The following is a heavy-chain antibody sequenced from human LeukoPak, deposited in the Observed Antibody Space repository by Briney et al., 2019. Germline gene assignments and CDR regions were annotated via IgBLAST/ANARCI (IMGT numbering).Heavy chain of an antibody. V-gene: IGHV3-23*01. CDR1: GFTFSSYA. Sequence: PGGSLRLSCTASGFTFSSYAMSWVRQAPGKGLEWVSAISGSGGSTYYADSVKGRFTISRDNSKNTLYLQMNSLRAEDTAVYYCAKATSAYYDFWSGYGPFDYWGQGTLVTVSS. D-gene: IGHD3-3*01. CDR2: ISGSGGST. J-gene: IGHJ4*02. CDR3: AKATSAYYDFWSGYGPFDY.